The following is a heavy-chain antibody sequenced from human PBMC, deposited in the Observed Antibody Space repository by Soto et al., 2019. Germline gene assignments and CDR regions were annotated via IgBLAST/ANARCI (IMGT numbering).Heavy chain of an antibody. CDR1: GGTFSSYA. D-gene: IGHD3-10*01. V-gene: IGHV1-69*01. J-gene: IGHJ4*02. CDR3: ARQRFGELLSLWWFDY. CDR2: IIPIFGTA. Sequence: QVQLVQSGAEVKKPGSSVKVSCKASGGTFSSYAISWVRQAPGQGLEWMGGIIPIFGTANYTQKFQGRVTITADESTSTAYMELSSLRSEDTAVYYCARQRFGELLSLWWFDYWGQGTLVTVSS.